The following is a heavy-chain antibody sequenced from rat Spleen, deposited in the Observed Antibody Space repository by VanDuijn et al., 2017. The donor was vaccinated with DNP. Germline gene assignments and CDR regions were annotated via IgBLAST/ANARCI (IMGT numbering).Heavy chain of an antibody. Sequence: EVLLQESGPGLVKPSQSLSLTCSVTGYSISSNYWGWIRKFPGSKMEWMGHINGAGSTNYNPSLKSRISITRDTSKNQFFLQVNSVTTEDTATYYCARSGYNTDYYHLGAYWGQGTLVTVSS. CDR2: INGAGST. J-gene: IGHJ3*01. D-gene: IGHD1-6*01. CDR1: GYSISSNY. V-gene: IGHV3-3*01. CDR3: ARSGYNTDYYHLGAY.